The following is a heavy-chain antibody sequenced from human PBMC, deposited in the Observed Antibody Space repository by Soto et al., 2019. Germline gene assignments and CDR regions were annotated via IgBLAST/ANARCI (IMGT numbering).Heavy chain of an antibody. V-gene: IGHV3-66*04. D-gene: IGHD5-18*01. CDR3: ARHGYSYGGGYFDY. J-gene: IGHJ4*02. CDR2: IYSGGSA. CDR1: GFTVSSNY. Sequence: EVQLVESGGGLVQPGGSLRLSCAASGFTVSSNYMSWVRQAPGKGLEWVSVIYSGGSAYYADSVKGRFTISRDNSKNKLYLQMNSLRAEDTAVYYCARHGYSYGGGYFDYGGQGTLVTVSS.